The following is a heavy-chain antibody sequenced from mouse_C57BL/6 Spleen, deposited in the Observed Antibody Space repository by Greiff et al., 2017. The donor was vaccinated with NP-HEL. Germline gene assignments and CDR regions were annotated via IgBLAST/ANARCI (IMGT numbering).Heavy chain of an antibody. D-gene: IGHD4-1*01. CDR3: ARSGLGGFDY. CDR2: IYPSDSET. J-gene: IGHJ2*01. CDR1: GYTFTSYW. Sequence: VQLQQSGAELVRPGSSVKLSCKASGYTFTSYWMDWVKQRPGQGLEWIGNIYPSDSETHYNQKFKDKATLTVDKSSSTAYMQLSSLTSEDSAVYYCARSGLGGFDYWGQGTTLTVSS. V-gene: IGHV1-61*01.